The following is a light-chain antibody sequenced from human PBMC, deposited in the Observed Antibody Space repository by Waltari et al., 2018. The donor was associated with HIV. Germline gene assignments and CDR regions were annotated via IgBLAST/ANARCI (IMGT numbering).Light chain of an antibody. Sequence: QSVLTQPPSVSGAPGRKVIISCTGSSSNIGAGYDVQLYQQCQGKAPNELIYGNTKRRCGVPDRFSGSKSGNSASLAITGLQADDEADYYCQSYDSSLNGWVFGGGTKLTV. CDR3: QSYDSSLNGWV. CDR1: SSNIGAGYD. J-gene: IGLJ3*02. CDR2: GNT. V-gene: IGLV1-40*01.